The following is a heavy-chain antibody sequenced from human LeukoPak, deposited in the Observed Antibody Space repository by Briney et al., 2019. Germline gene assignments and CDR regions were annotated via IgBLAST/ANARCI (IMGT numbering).Heavy chain of an antibody. CDR1: GFTFSSYE. CDR3: ARDKGIAAAGRGGWFDP. CDR2: ISSSGSTI. Sequence: GGSLRLSCAASGFTFSSYEMNWVRQAPGKGLEWVPYISSSGSTIYYADSVKGRFTISRDNAKNSLYLQMNSLRAEDTAVYYCARDKGIAAAGRGGWFDPWGQGTLVTVSS. J-gene: IGHJ5*02. D-gene: IGHD6-13*01. V-gene: IGHV3-48*03.